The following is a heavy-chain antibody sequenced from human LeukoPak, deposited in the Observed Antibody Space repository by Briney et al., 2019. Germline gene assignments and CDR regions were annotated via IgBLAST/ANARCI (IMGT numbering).Heavy chain of an antibody. D-gene: IGHD3-22*01. CDR1: GFTFSSYA. CDR3: AKEIHDSSGYYSYFEN. Sequence: GGSLRLSCAASGFTFSSYAMSWVRQAPGQGLEWVSAISGSGGTTYDADSVQGRFTISRDNSKNTLYLQMNSLRAEDTAVYYCAKEIHDSSGYYSYFENWGQGTLVTVSS. CDR2: ISGSGGTT. V-gene: IGHV3-23*01. J-gene: IGHJ4*02.